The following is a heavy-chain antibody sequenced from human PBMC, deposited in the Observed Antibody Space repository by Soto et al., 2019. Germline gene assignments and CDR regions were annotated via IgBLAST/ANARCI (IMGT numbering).Heavy chain of an antibody. J-gene: IGHJ6*02. D-gene: IGHD3-3*01. Sequence: PGGSLRLSCAASGFTFSSYGMHWVRQAPGKGLEWVAVIWYDGSNKYCADSVKGRFTISRDNSKNTLYLQMNSLRAEDTAVYYCARDGYYDFWSGRRLTYGMDVWGQGTTVTVSS. CDR2: IWYDGSNK. V-gene: IGHV3-33*01. CDR1: GFTFSSYG. CDR3: ARDGYYDFWSGRRLTYGMDV.